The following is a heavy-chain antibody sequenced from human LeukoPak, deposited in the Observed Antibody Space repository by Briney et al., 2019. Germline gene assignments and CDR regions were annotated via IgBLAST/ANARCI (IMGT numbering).Heavy chain of an antibody. Sequence: SETLSLTCAVSGESFSGYFWTWIRQPPGKGLEWIGESNHFGSTDYNPSLKSRVTISVDTSKSQFSLKLSSVTAADTAVYFCATDTSGYYYFDYWGQGTLVTVSS. CDR3: ATDTSGYYYFDY. CDR2: SNHFGST. J-gene: IGHJ4*02. V-gene: IGHV4-34*01. CDR1: GESFSGYF. D-gene: IGHD3-22*01.